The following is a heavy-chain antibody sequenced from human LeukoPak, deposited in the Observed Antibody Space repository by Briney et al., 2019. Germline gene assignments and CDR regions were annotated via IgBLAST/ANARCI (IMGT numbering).Heavy chain of an antibody. V-gene: IGHV4-39*07. CDR1: GGSISSSSYY. Sequence: SETLSLTCTVSGGSISSSSYYWGWIRQPPGKGLEWIGTIYYTGTTYYNPSLKSRVTISVDTSKNQFSLKLSSVTAADTAVYYCARGGDYVEDWGQGTLVTVSS. D-gene: IGHD4-17*01. CDR2: IYYTGTT. CDR3: ARGGDYVED. J-gene: IGHJ4*02.